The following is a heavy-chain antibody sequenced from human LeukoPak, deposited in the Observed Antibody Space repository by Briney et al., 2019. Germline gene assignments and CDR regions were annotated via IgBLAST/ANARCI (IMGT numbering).Heavy chain of an antibody. CDR3: ARASYSYDINGWVPFDY. J-gene: IGHJ4*02. D-gene: IGHD3-22*01. CDR1: GGSISSSSYY. Sequence: SDTLSLTCTVSGGSISSSSYYWGWIRQPPGKGLEWIGSIYYSGSTYYNPSLKSRVTISVDTSKNQFSLRLSSVTAADTAVYYCARASYSYDINGWVPFDYWGQGTLVTVSS. V-gene: IGHV4-39*07. CDR2: IYYSGST.